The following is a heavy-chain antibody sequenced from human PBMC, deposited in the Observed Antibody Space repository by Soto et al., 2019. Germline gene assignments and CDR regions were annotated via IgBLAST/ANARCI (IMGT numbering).Heavy chain of an antibody. CDR1: GFTFSMYG. J-gene: IGHJ4*02. D-gene: IGHD2-21*01. CDR2: IYSDGCHQ. V-gene: IGHV3-30*03. Sequence: QVQLVESGGGGVQPGSSLRLSCEASGFTFSMYGMHWVRQAPGKGLEWVGVIYSDGCHQYYGDSVKGRFTTSRDNFNKMAFLQMTGRRRDNSALSYCVRYRRVIPDADMDYWGQGVLVTVSS. CDR3: VRYRRVIPDADMDY.